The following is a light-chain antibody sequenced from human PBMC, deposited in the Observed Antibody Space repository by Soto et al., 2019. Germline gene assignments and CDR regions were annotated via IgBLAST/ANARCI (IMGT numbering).Light chain of an antibody. CDR2: NDN. V-gene: IGLV1-44*01. J-gene: IGLJ7*01. CDR3: AVWDGSLNGPV. Sequence: QSVLTQTPSVSGTPGQRVIISCSGSSSNIGSNTLTWYQHLPGAAPRLLIYNDNERPSGVPDRFSGSKSGTSASLAISGLQSEDEADYYCAVWDGSLNGPVFGGGTQLTVL. CDR1: SSNIGSNT.